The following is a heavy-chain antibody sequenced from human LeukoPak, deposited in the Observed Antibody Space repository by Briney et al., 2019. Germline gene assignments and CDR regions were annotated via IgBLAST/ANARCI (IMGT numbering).Heavy chain of an antibody. D-gene: IGHD5-18*01. CDR2: INPNSGDS. J-gene: IGHJ4*02. Sequence: ASVKVSCKASGYKFTGYYMHWVRQAPGQGLEWMGWINPNSGDSHHAQKFQGRVTMTRDTSISTDYMELSRLRSDDTAVYYCAREIGGILVFDYWGQGTLVTVSS. CDR1: GYKFTGYY. V-gene: IGHV1-2*02. CDR3: AREIGGILVFDY.